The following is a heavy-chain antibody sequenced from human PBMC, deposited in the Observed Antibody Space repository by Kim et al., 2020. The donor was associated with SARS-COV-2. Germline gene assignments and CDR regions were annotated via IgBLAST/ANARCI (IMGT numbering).Heavy chain of an antibody. CDR3: ARGRAGVVPSPVLGLGPYYEYFTMDV. J-gene: IGHJ6*02. D-gene: IGHD3-3*01. Sequence: SETLSLTCAVYGGSFSGYHWSWIRQPPGKGRGGIGEINHRGTLTNTPSRKGQLTISTNSSKNQSSLKLASMTAADTGFYFCARGRAGVVPSPVLGLGPYYEYFTMDVWGRGTT. CDR2: INHRGTL. CDR1: GGSFSGYH. V-gene: IGHV4-34*01.